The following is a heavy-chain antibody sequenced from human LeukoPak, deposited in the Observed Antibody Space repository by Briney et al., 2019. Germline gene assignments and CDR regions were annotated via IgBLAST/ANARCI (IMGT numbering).Heavy chain of an antibody. J-gene: IGHJ4*02. CDR2: VTHAAIL. CDR1: GGGSFTDYS. Sequence: SETLSLTCAVSGGGSFTDYSWNWIRQSPGKGLEWVGEVTHAAILNYNPSLKGRIAISVDTSKNQVSLKLDSMTAADTATYYCARGRGEAAGLDHWGQGTLVTVSS. CDR3: ARGRGEAAGLDH. D-gene: IGHD6-13*01. V-gene: IGHV4-34*01.